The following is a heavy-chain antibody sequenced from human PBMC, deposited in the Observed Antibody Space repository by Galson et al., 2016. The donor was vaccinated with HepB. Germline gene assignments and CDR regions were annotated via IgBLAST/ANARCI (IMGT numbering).Heavy chain of an antibody. J-gene: IGHJ4*02. CDR3: SRGGLQYYFDC. Sequence: SLRLSCAASGLTFSSFAMTWVRQAPGKGLEWVSSIGPTGSNKHSADSVKGRIAISRDNAKNSMYLQLNSLRDEDTAVYYCSRGGLQYYFDCWGQGALVTVSS. CDR2: IGPTGSNK. V-gene: IGHV3-21*06. D-gene: IGHD4-11*01. CDR1: GLTFSSFA.